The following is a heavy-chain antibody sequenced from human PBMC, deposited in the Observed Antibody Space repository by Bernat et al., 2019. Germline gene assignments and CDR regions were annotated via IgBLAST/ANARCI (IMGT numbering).Heavy chain of an antibody. CDR2: ISYDGSNK. CDR1: GFTFSSYA. CDR3: ASAEGSGYYYGMDV. V-gene: IGHV3-30-3*01. Sequence: QVQLVESGGGVVQPGRSLRLSCAASGFTFSSYAIHWVRQAPGKGLEWVAVISYDGSNKYYADSVKGRFTISRDNSKNTLYLQMNSLRAEDTAVYYCASAEGSGYYYGMDVWGQGTTVTVSS. J-gene: IGHJ6*02. D-gene: IGHD3-22*01.